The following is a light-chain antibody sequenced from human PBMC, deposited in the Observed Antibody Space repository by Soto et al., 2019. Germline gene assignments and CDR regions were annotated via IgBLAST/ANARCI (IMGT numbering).Light chain of an antibody. J-gene: IGLJ1*01. V-gene: IGLV1-40*01. CDR1: SSNIGAGYD. CDR2: GNS. Sequence: QSALKQPPSVSGAPGQRVTISCTGSSSNIGAGYDVHWYQQLPGTAPKLLIYGNSNRPSGVPDRFSGSKSGTSASLAITGLQAEDEADYYCQSYDSSLSGWVFGTGTKVTVL. CDR3: QSYDSSLSGWV.